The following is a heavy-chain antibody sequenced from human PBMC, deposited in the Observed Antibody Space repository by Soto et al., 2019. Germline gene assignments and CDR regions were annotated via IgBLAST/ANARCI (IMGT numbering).Heavy chain of an antibody. V-gene: IGHV3-7*01. D-gene: IGHD1-1*01. Sequence: EVQLVESGGGLVQPGGSLTLSCAASGFTFSRNWMSWVRQAPGKGLEWVANIKQDGSEKYYADAVKGRFTLSRDNVENSLYLQMNSLRAEDTAVYYCARDGDGYPAWGQGTLVTVS. CDR2: IKQDGSEK. CDR1: GFTFSRNW. J-gene: IGHJ5*02. CDR3: ARDGDGYPA.